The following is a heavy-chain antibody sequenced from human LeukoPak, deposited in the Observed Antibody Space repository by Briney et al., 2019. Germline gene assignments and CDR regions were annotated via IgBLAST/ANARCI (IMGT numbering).Heavy chain of an antibody. CDR3: TTVERWLLRSSPY. D-gene: IGHD5-24*01. CDR2: IKTKIDGETT. V-gene: IGHV3-15*01. J-gene: IGHJ4*02. Sequence: GGSLRLSCAASGFTFSNAWMTWVRQAPGKGLEWVGRIKTKIDGETTDYAAPVEGRFTISRDESKNTLYLQMNSLKTDDTAVYYCTTVERWLLRSSPYWGQGTLVTVSS. CDR1: GFTFSNAW.